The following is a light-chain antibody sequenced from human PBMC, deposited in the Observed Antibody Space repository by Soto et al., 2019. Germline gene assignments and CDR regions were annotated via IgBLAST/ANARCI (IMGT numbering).Light chain of an antibody. Sequence: DIQMTQSPSSVSASVGDRVTITCRASQDIGNWLLRYQQKPGKAPKLLIFGASSLQSGVPSRVSRNRSGTDFTLTVSSLQPEDSATYFCQQANSVPPTFGQGTKVEI. CDR3: QQANSVPPT. J-gene: IGKJ1*01. CDR2: GAS. CDR1: QDIGNW. V-gene: IGKV1-12*01.